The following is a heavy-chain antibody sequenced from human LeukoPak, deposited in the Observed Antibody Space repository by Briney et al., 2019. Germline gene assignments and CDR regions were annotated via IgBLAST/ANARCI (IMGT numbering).Heavy chain of an antibody. Sequence: SETLSLTCAVYGGSFSGYYWSWIRQPPGKGLEWIGEINHSGSTNYNPSLKSRVTISVDTSKNQFSLKLSSVTAADTAVYYCARGPYSYGVNYYYYGMDVWGQGTTVTASS. J-gene: IGHJ6*02. CDR1: GGSFSGYY. CDR3: ARGPYSYGVNYYYYGMDV. CDR2: INHSGST. D-gene: IGHD5-18*01. V-gene: IGHV4-34*01.